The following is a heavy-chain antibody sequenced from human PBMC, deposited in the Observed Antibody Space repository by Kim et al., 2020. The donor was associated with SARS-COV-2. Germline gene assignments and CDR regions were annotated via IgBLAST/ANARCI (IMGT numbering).Heavy chain of an antibody. Sequence: SETLSLTCTVSGGSISSAGYYWNWVRQLPGKGLEWIGYISYSGISNYNPPLRSRVFISLDASKSQFSVELSSVTAADTSVYYCTRIPVEDSGTYGWFDPWGQGILVTVSS. D-gene: IGHD3-10*01. CDR1: GGSISSAGYY. V-gene: IGHV4-31*03. CDR2: ISYSGIS. CDR3: TRIPVEDSGTYGWFDP. J-gene: IGHJ5*02.